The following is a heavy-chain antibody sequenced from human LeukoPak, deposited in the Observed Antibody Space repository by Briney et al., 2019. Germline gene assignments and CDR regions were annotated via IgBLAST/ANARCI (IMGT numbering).Heavy chain of an antibody. V-gene: IGHV3-23*01. D-gene: IGHD1-26*01. CDR1: GFTFSGYA. Sequence: GGSLRLSCAASGFTFSGYAMSWARQAPGKGLEWVSAISGSGGSTYYADSVKGRFTISRDNSKNTLYLQMNSLRAEDTAVYYCAKDEYSGSYNAFDIWGQGTMVTVSS. J-gene: IGHJ3*02. CDR2: ISGSGGST. CDR3: AKDEYSGSYNAFDI.